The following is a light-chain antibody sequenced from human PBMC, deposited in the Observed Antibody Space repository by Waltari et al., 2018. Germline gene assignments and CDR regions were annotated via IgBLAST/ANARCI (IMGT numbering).Light chain of an antibody. V-gene: IGLV2-14*03. CDR2: GVS. Sequence: QSALTQPASVSGSPGQSITISCTGTSSDVGGYNYVSWYQQHPGNAPKLMIYGVSNRPSGVSKRVAGSESGNTASLTISGLQAEDEADYYCSSYTSSSTPHVVFGGGTKLTVL. CDR1: SSDVGGYNY. J-gene: IGLJ2*01. CDR3: SSYTSSSTPHVV.